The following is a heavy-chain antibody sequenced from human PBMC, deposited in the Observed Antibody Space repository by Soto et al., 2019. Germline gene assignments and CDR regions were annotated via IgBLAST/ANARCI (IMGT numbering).Heavy chain of an antibody. CDR1: GGTFSSYT. D-gene: IGHD6-13*01. CDR2: IIPILGIA. Sequence: GASVKVSCKASGGTFSSYTISWVRQAPGQGLEWMGRIIPILGIANYAQKFQGRVTITGDKSASTAYMELSSLRSEDTAVYYCARISSWYWFDPWGQGTLVTVSS. CDR3: ARISSWYWFDP. J-gene: IGHJ5*02. V-gene: IGHV1-69*02.